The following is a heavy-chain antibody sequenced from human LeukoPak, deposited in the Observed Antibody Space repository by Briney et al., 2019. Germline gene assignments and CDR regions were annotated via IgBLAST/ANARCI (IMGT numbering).Heavy chain of an antibody. V-gene: IGHV3-30*18. D-gene: IGHD4/OR15-4a*01. CDR1: GFSFSSYG. Sequence: PGRSLRLSCAASGFSFSSYGMHWVRQAPGRGLEWVAVISYDGSDKYYADSVKGRFTISRDNSKNTLYLQMNSLRAEDTALYYRAKTLELDYGGSFDYWGQGTLVTVSS. CDR3: AKTLELDYGGSFDY. J-gene: IGHJ4*02. CDR2: ISYDGSDK.